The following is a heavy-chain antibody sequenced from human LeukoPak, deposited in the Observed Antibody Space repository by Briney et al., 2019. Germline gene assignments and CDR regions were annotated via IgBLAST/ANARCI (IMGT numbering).Heavy chain of an antibody. J-gene: IGHJ4*02. CDR1: GFTFDDYA. CDR3: AKVYGDYNTYFDY. CDR2: ISWNSGSI. D-gene: IGHD4-17*01. Sequence: GRSLRLSCAASGFTFDDYAMHWVRQAPGKGLEWVSGISWNSGSIGYADSVKGRFTISRDNAKNSLYLQMNSLRAEDTALYYCAKVYGDYNTYFDYWSQGTLVTVSS. V-gene: IGHV3-9*01.